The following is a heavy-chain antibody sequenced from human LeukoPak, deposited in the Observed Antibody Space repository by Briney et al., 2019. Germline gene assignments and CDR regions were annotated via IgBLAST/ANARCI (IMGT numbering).Heavy chain of an antibody. D-gene: IGHD1-26*01. J-gene: IGHJ4*02. CDR1: GGTFSSYA. V-gene: IGHV1-69*05. CDR3: ARDLVGATNGHFDY. CDR2: IIPIFGTA. Sequence: SVKVSCKASGGTFSSYAISWVRQAPGQGLEWMGRIIPIFGTANYAQKFQSRVTITTDESTSTAYMELSSLRSEDTAVYYCARDLVGATNGHFDYWGQGTLVTVSS.